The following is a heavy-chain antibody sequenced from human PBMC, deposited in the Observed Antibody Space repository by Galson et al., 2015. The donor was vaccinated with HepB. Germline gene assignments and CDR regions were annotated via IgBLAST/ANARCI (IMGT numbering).Heavy chain of an antibody. CDR2: IIPIFGTA. CDR1: GGTFSSYA. CDR3: ATHSSSWNTTSTSYGMDI. D-gene: IGHD6-13*01. Sequence: SVKVSCKASGGTFSSYAISWVRQAPGQGLEWMGGIIPIFGTANYAQKFQGRVTITADKSTSTAYMELSSLRSEDTAVYYCATHSSSWNTTSTSYGMDIWGQGTTVTVSS. V-gene: IGHV1-69*06. J-gene: IGHJ6*02.